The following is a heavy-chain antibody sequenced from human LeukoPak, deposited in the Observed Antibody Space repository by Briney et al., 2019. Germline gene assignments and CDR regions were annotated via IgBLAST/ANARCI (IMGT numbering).Heavy chain of an antibody. CDR2: VSGSGAIA. V-gene: IGHV3-23*01. J-gene: IGHJ4*02. Sequence: PGGSLRLSCVASGFTFSNYAMSWVRQAPGKGLEWVSAVSGSGAIAYYTDSVKGRFTISRDNSKNTLYLQMSSLTAKDTAVYYCVKAAGVKTFGEVIVSTHRPNIDYWGQGTLVIVSS. CDR1: GFTFSNYA. D-gene: IGHD3-16*02. CDR3: VKAAGVKTFGEVIVSTHRPNIDY.